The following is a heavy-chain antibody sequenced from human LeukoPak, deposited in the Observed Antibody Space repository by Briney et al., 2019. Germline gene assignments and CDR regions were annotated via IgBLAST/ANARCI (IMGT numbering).Heavy chain of an antibody. D-gene: IGHD6-19*01. CDR2: ISGYNGNT. Sequence: GASVKVSCKASGYTFTSYGISWVRQAPGQGLEWMGWISGYNGNTNYAQNLQGRVTMTTDTSTSTVYMELRSLRSDDTAVYYCARGPYSSGWLYNWYFDLWGRGTLVTVSS. V-gene: IGHV1-18*01. J-gene: IGHJ2*01. CDR1: GYTFTSYG. CDR3: ARGPYSSGWLYNWYFDL.